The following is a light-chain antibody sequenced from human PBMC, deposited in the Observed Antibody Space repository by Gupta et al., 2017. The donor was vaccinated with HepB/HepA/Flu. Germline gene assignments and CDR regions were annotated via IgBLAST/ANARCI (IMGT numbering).Light chain of an antibody. V-gene: IGLV2-8*01. Sequence: QSAPTQHPSASGAPGQSVTITCTGTSSDIGAYNLVSWYQQHPAKAPKLIIYDVFPRPAGVPGRFSGSKAGNTASLTVSGPQAEEEADYYCYSYAGNDNWVFGGGTKVTVL. CDR2: DVF. J-gene: IGLJ1*01. CDR3: YSYAGNDNWV. CDR1: SSDIGAYNL.